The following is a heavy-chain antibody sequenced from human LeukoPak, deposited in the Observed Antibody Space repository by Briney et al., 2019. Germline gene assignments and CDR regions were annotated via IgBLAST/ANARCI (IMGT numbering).Heavy chain of an antibody. V-gene: IGHV3-23*01. D-gene: IGHD6-13*01. CDR3: ASLPMVSSWHDAFDI. CDR2: ISGSGGST. J-gene: IGHJ3*02. CDR1: GFTFSSYA. Sequence: PGGSLRLSCAASGFTFSSYAMSWVRQAPGKALEWVSAISGSGGSTYYADSVKGRFTISRDNSKNTLYLQMNSLRAEDTAVYYCASLPMVSSWHDAFDIWGQGTMVTVSS.